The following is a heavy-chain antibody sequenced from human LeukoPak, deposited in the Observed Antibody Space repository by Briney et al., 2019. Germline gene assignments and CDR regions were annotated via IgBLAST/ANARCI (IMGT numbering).Heavy chain of an antibody. CDR3: ARVWSGYTDAFDI. CDR2: IIPIFGTA. Sequence: SVKVSCKASGGTFSSYAISWVRQAPGQGLEWMGGIIPIFGTANYAQKFQGRVTITADESTSTAYMELRSLRSDDTAVYYCARVWSGYTDAFDIWGQGTMVTVSS. V-gene: IGHV1-69*13. D-gene: IGHD3-3*01. CDR1: GGTFSSYA. J-gene: IGHJ3*02.